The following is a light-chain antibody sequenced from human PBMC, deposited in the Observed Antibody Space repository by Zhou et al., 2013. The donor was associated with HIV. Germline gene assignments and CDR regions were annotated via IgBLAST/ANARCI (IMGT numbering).Light chain of an antibody. J-gene: IGKJ2*01. Sequence: EIVLTQSPATLSLSPGERATLSCRASQSVSSYLAWYQQKPGQAPRLLMYDASNRATGIPARFRGSGSGTDFTLTISSLEPEDFAVYYCQQYWYT. CDR3: QQYWYT. CDR2: DAS. CDR1: QSVSSY. V-gene: IGKV3-11*01.